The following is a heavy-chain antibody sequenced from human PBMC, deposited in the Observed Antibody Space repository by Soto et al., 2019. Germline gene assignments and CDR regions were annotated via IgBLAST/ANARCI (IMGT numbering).Heavy chain of an antibody. Sequence: QVQLVESGGGVVQPGRSLRLSCAASGFTFSSYGMHWVRQAPGKGLEWVAVISYDGSNKYYADSVKGRFTISRDNSKNTLYLQMNSLRAEDTAVYYCAKGRQLWLHDAFDIWGQGTMVTVSS. D-gene: IGHD5-18*01. J-gene: IGHJ3*02. CDR1: GFTFSSYG. CDR3: AKGRQLWLHDAFDI. V-gene: IGHV3-30*18. CDR2: ISYDGSNK.